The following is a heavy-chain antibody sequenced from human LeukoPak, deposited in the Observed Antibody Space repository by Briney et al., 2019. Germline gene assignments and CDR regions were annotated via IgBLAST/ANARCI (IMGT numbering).Heavy chain of an antibody. V-gene: IGHV3-74*01. CDR1: GFTISSYW. CDR3: ARTAAGPEY. D-gene: IGHD6-19*01. CDR2: ISSDGSTT. J-gene: IGHJ4*02. Sequence: HPGGSLRLSCVASGFTISSYWMHWVRHAPGKGLVWVSRISSDGSTTNYADSVKGRFTISRDNAKNTLYLQMNSLTGEDTAVYFCARTAAGPEYWGQGTRVTVSS.